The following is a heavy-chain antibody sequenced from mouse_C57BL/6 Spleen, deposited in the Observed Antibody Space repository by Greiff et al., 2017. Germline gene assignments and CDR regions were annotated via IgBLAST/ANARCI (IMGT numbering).Heavy chain of an antibody. D-gene: IGHD1-1*01. V-gene: IGHV1-54*01. CDR1: GYAFTNYL. CDR2: INPGSGGT. CDR3: ARSLLRRGYYFDY. Sequence: QVQLQQSGAELVRPGTSVKVSCKASGYAFTNYLIEWVKQRPGQGLEWIGVINPGSGGTNYNEKFKGKATLTADKSSSTAYMQLSSLTSEDSAVYFCARSLLRRGYYFDYWGQGTTLTVSS. J-gene: IGHJ2*01.